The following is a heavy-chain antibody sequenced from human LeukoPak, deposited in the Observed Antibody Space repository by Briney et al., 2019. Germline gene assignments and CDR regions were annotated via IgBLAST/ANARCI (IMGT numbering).Heavy chain of an antibody. J-gene: IGHJ5*02. D-gene: IGHD6-13*01. V-gene: IGHV4-39*07. CDR3: ARDMWDSSSWYRWFDP. Sequence: PSETLSLTCSVSGGSISSSSYYWGWIRQPPGKGLEWIGSISYSGSTYYNPSLKSRVTISVDTSKNQFSLKLSSVTAADTAVYYCARDMWDSSSWYRWFDPWGQGTLVTVSS. CDR1: GGSISSSSYY. CDR2: ISYSGST.